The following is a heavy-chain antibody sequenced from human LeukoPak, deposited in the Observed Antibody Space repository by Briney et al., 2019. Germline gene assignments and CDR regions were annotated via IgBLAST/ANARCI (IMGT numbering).Heavy chain of an antibody. J-gene: IGHJ6*04. CDR1: GFTFSSYG. Sequence: PGGSLRLSCAASGFTFSSYGMHWVRQAPGKGLEWVAVIWDGGSNKYYADSVKGRFTISRDNYKNTLYLQMNSLRAEDTAVYYCAKEAAGDDYGDGMDVWGKGTTVTVSS. V-gene: IGHV3-30*02. D-gene: IGHD4-17*01. CDR2: IWDGGSNK. CDR3: AKEAAGDDYGDGMDV.